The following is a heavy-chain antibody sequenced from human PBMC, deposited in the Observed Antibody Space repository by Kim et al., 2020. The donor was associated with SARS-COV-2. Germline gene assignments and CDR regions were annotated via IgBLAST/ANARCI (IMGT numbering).Heavy chain of an antibody. V-gene: IGHV1-46*01. CDR3: ARIHGRAVGATDPFDY. CDR1: GYTFTSYY. CDR2: INPSGGST. J-gene: IGHJ4*02. D-gene: IGHD1-26*01. Sequence: ASVKVSCKASGYTFTSYYMHWVRQAPGQGLEWMGIINPSGGSTSYAQKFQGRVTMTRDTSTSTVYMELSSLRSEDTAVYYCARIHGRAVGATDPFDYWGQGTLVTVSS.